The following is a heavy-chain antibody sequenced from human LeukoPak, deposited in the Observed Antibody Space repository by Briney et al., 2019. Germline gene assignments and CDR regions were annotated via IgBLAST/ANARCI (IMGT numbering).Heavy chain of an antibody. J-gene: IGHJ4*02. CDR1: GFTFSSYA. Sequence: GRSLRLSCAASGFTFSSYAMHWVRQAPGKGLEWVAVISYDGSNKYYADSVKGRFTISRDNSKNTLYLQMNSLRAEDTAVYYCAKVSARMVRGVLYYFDYWGQGTLVTVSS. D-gene: IGHD3-10*01. CDR3: AKVSARMVRGVLYYFDY. CDR2: ISYDGSNK. V-gene: IGHV3-30*04.